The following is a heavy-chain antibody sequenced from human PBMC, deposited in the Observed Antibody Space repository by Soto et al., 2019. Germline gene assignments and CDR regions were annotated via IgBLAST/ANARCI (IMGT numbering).Heavy chain of an antibody. CDR3: ARVPVGYCSGGSCYSESDAFDI. V-gene: IGHV4-34*01. CDR1: GGSFSGYY. CDR2: INHSGST. Sequence: SETLSLTCAVYGGSFSGYYWSWIRQPPGKGLEWIGEINHSGSTNYNPSLKSRVTISVDTSKNQFSLKLSSVTAADTAVYYCARVPVGYCSGGSCYSESDAFDIWGQGTMVTVSS. D-gene: IGHD2-15*01. J-gene: IGHJ3*02.